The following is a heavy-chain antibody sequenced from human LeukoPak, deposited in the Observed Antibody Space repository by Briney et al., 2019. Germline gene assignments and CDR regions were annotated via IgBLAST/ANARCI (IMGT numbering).Heavy chain of an antibody. Sequence: GGSLRLSCAASGFTFSCYAMSWVRQAPGKGLEWVSAISKNSDYTYYADSVKGRFTISRDNSKNTVYLQMNSLRDEDTAVYYCAKDPDSRSQGFFDYWGQGTLVTVSS. CDR1: GFTFSCYA. CDR3: AKDPDSRSQGFFDY. CDR2: ISKNSDYT. D-gene: IGHD1-26*01. J-gene: IGHJ4*02. V-gene: IGHV3-23*01.